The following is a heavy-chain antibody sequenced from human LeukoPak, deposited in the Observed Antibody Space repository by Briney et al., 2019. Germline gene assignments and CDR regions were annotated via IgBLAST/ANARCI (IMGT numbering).Heavy chain of an antibody. J-gene: IGHJ4*02. CDR1: GGSFSPYY. CDR3: ARVYYDFWSGYLFDY. V-gene: IGHV4-59*01. CDR2: IYHSGNT. D-gene: IGHD3-3*01. Sequence: SETLSLTCSVSGGSFSPYYWSWIRQPPGRELEWIGYIYHSGNTNYNPSLKSRVTIPVDTSKNQFSLKLSSVTAADTAVYYCARVYYDFWSGYLFDYWGQGTLVTVSS.